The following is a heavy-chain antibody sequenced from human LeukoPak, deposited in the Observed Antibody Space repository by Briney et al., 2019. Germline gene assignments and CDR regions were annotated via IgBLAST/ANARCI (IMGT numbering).Heavy chain of an antibody. CDR2: IYTSGST. CDR1: GGSNSSYY. D-gene: IGHD6-19*01. CDR3: ASPAVAGSGYYYYYMGV. V-gene: IGHV4-4*07. J-gene: IGHJ6*03. Sequence: SETLSLTCTVSGGSNSSYYWSWIRQPAGKGLEWIGRIYTSGSTNYNPSLKSRVTMSVDTSKNQFSLQLSSVTAADTAVYYCASPAVAGSGYYYYYMGVWGKGTTVTVSS.